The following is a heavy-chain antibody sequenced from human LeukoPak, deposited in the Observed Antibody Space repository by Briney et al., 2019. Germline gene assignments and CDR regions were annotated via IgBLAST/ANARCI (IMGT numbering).Heavy chain of an antibody. D-gene: IGHD3-22*01. V-gene: IGHV4-59*08. CDR1: GGSISSYY. CDR2: IYYSGST. Sequence: SETLSLTCTVSGGSISSYYWSWIRQPPAKGLEWIGCIYYSGSTNYNPSLKSRVTISVDTSKNQFSLKLSSVTAADTAVYYFAGGDSSGYWRGAFDIWGQGTMVTVSS. CDR3: AGGDSSGYWRGAFDI. J-gene: IGHJ3*02.